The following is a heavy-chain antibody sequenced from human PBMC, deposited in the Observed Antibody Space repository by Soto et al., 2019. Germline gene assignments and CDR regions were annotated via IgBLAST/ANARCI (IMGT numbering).Heavy chain of an antibody. Sequence: EVQLVESGGGLVQPGGSLGLSWAALGFTVRNNYMSWVRQAPGKGLEWVSFIYSGGNTYYADSVKGRFTISRDKSKNTLYLQMNNLRVEDTAVYYCTRRPGSWGQGTLVTVSS. CDR2: IYSGGNT. CDR1: GFTVRNNY. CDR3: TRRPGS. V-gene: IGHV3-66*01. J-gene: IGHJ5*02. D-gene: IGHD7-27*01.